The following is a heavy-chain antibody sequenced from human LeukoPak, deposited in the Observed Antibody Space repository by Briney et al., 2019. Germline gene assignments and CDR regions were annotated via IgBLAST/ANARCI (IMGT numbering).Heavy chain of an antibody. Sequence: GASVKVSCKASGYTFTGYYMHWVRQAPGQGLEWMGWIDPNSGGTNYAQTFQGRVTMTRDTSIRTAYMELSRLRSDDTAVYYCARVVIPGDYYYYYYMDVWGKGTTVTVSS. J-gene: IGHJ6*03. CDR1: GYTFTGYY. CDR3: ARVVIPGDYYYYYYMDV. V-gene: IGHV1-2*02. D-gene: IGHD3-22*01. CDR2: IDPNSGGT.